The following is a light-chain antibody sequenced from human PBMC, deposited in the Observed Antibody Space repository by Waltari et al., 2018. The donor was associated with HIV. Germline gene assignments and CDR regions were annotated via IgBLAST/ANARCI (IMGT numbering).Light chain of an antibody. V-gene: IGLV1-51*01. CDR3: GTWDSSLSAVL. Sequence: QSVLTQPPSVSAAPGQKVTISCSGSSPNIGSNRVFWYQQLPGTAPKLLIYDNTKRTSGIPDRFSGSTSGTLATLGITGLQTGDEADYYCGTWDSSLSAVLFGGGTKLTVL. CDR1: SPNIGSNR. J-gene: IGLJ2*01. CDR2: DNT.